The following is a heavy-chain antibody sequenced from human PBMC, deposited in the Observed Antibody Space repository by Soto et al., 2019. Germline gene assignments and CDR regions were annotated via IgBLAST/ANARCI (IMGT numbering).Heavy chain of an antibody. CDR2: VSANNGHT. CDR1: GFTFSNYG. CDR3: ARDIESGTAKHFFYYYAMDV. D-gene: IGHD1-1*01. Sequence: ASVKVSCKASGFTFSNYGLNWVRQAHGQGLEWMGWVSANNGHTNYAQNLQGRVSMTTDTSTSTAYMELRGLRFDDTAVYYCARDIESGTAKHFFYYYAMDVWGQGTTVTVSS. V-gene: IGHV1-18*01. J-gene: IGHJ6*02.